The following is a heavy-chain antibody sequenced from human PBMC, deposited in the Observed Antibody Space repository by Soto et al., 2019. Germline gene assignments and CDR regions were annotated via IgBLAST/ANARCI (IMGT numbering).Heavy chain of an antibody. J-gene: IGHJ4*02. V-gene: IGHV1-69*06. CDR3: ARMDIVATTEDY. Sequence: SVRVSCKASGGTFSSYAISWVRQAPGQGLEWMGGIIPIFGTANYAQKFQGRVTITADKSTSTAYMELSSLRSEDTAVYYCARMDIVATTEDYWGQGTLVTVSS. CDR2: IIPIFGTA. CDR1: GGTFSSYA. D-gene: IGHD5-12*01.